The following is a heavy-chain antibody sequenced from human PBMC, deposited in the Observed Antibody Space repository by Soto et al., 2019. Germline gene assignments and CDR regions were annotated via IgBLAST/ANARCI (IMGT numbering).Heavy chain of an antibody. J-gene: IGHJ4*02. D-gene: IGHD1-26*01. Sequence: SETLSLTCSVSSGSVSGFYWTWIRQPPGKILEWIGYIHYSGRIDYNPSLTSRATMSVDTSKNQFSLNLKPITAADTAVYYCVRVGVGIGNHFDSWGRGTLVTVSS. CDR1: SGSVSGFY. V-gene: IGHV4-59*02. CDR3: VRVGVGIGNHFDS. CDR2: IHYSGRI.